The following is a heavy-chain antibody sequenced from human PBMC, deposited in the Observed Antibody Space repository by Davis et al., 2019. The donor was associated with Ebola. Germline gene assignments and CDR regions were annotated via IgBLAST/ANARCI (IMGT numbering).Heavy chain of an antibody. J-gene: IGHJ4*02. V-gene: IGHV3-33*08. Sequence: GESLKIPCAVPGIPFSRYALHRVRPVPGKGPEWVAFIWYDGINQYYGDSVKGRMTISRDNSKNTLYLQLNSLRDEDTAVYYCVRHYSTCWYHYDYFDYWGQGALVTVSS. CDR1: GIPFSRYA. CDR3: VRHYSTCWYHYDYFDY. D-gene: IGHD6-19*01. CDR2: IWYDGINQ.